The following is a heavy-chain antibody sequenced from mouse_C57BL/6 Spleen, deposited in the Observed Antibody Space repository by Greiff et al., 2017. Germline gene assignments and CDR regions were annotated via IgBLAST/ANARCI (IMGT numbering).Heavy chain of an antibody. CDR3: STDGCQGCFDY. CDR1: GFNIKDDY. J-gene: IGHJ2*01. D-gene: IGHD3-3*01. V-gene: IGHV14-2*01. Sequence: VQLQQSGAELVRPGASVKLSCTASGFNIKDDYMHWVKQRPEQGLEWIGRIDPENGETKYAPKFQGKATITADTSSNTAYLQLSSLTSEDTAVYYCSTDGCQGCFDYWGQGTTLTVSA. CDR2: IDPENGET.